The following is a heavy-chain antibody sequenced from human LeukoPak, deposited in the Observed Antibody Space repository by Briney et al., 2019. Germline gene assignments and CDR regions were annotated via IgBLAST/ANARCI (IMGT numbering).Heavy chain of an antibody. V-gene: IGHV1-24*01. Sequence: ASVKVSCKVSGYTLTELSMHWVRQAPGKGLEWMGGFDPEDGETIYAQKFQGRVTMTEDTSTDTAYMELSSLRSEDTAVYYCATISLYSSGWYNRYFQPWGQGTLVTVSS. J-gene: IGHJ1*01. D-gene: IGHD6-19*01. CDR2: FDPEDGET. CDR3: ATISLYSSGWYNRYFQP. CDR1: GYTLTELS.